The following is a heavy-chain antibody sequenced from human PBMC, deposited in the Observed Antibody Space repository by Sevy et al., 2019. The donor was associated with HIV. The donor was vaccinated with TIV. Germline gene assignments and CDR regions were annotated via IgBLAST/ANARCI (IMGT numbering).Heavy chain of an antibody. Sequence: GGSLRLSCAASGFTFSSYSMNWVRQAPGKGLEWVSSISSSSSYIYYADSVKGRFTISRDNAKNSLYLQMNSLRAEDTAVYYCARENPRPNILRYFDWLFLRSGPYGMDVWGQGTTVTVSS. CDR2: ISSSSSYI. CDR1: GFTFSSYS. J-gene: IGHJ6*02. CDR3: ARENPRPNILRYFDWLFLRSGPYGMDV. D-gene: IGHD3-9*01. V-gene: IGHV3-21*01.